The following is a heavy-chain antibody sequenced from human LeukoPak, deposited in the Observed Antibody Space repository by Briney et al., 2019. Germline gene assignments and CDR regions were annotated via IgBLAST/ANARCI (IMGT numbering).Heavy chain of an antibody. CDR2: INPNSGGT. D-gene: IGHD6-19*01. V-gene: IGHV1-2*02. CDR3: AAPVSSGWYYYYYGMDV. Sequence: ASVKVSCKASGYTFTGYYMHWVRQAPGQGLEWMGWINPNSGGTNYAQKFQGRVTMTRDTSISTAYMELSRLRSDDTAVYYCAAPVSSGWYYYYYGMDVWGQGTTVTVSS. J-gene: IGHJ6*02. CDR1: GYTFTGYY.